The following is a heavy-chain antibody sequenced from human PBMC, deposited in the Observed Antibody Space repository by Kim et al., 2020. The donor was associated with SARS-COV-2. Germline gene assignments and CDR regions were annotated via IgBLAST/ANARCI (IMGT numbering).Heavy chain of an antibody. CDR3: AVPSRDGSGRDIYC. J-gene: IGHJ4*02. Sequence: GGSLRLSCAASGFTFSSYTMSWVRQAPGKGLEWVSAISASGGNTYYADSVKGRFTISRDNAKNTLYLQMNSLRAEDTAMYYCAVPSRDGSGRDIYCWGQG. CDR1: GFTFSSYT. D-gene: IGHD1-26*01. V-gene: IGHV3-23*01. CDR2: ISASGGNT.